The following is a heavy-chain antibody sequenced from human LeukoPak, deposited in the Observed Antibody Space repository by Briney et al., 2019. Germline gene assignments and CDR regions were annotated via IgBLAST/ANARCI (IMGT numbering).Heavy chain of an antibody. CDR3: AHSGGYCTHSTCYDHFDK. V-gene: IGHV2-5*02. J-gene: IGHJ4*02. Sequence: KESGPTLVKPTQTLTLTCTFSGFSLTTTGVGVGWIRRPPGKALEWLALIYWDDDKRYSQSLKSRLTISRDISRNHVVLTMTNMDPLDTATYYCAHSGGYCTHSTCYDHFDKWGQGTLVTVSS. CDR1: GFSLTTTGVG. CDR2: IYWDDDK. D-gene: IGHD2-15*01.